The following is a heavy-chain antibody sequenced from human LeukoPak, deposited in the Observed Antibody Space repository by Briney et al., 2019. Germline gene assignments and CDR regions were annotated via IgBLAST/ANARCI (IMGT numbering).Heavy chain of an antibody. CDR1: GYTFTGYY. CDR3: ARVPVATSPFDY. D-gene: IGHD5-12*01. Sequence: ASVKVSCKASGYTFTGYYMHWVRQAPGQGLEWMGRINPNSGGTNYAQKFQGRVTMTRDTSISTVYMELSSLRSDDTAVYYCARVPVATSPFDYWGQGTLVTVSS. J-gene: IGHJ4*02. V-gene: IGHV1-2*06. CDR2: INPNSGGT.